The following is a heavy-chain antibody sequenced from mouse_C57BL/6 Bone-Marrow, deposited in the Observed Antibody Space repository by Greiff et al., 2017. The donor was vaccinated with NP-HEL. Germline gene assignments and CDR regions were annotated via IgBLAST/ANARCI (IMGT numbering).Heavy chain of an antibody. CDR2: IYPGSGNT. Sequence: VQLKQSGAELVRPGASVKLSCKASGYTFTDYYINWVKQRPGQGLEWIARIYPGSGNTYYNEKFKGKATLTAEKSSSTAYMQLSSLTSEDSAVYFCARGLGRYFDVWGTGTTVTVSS. D-gene: IGHD4-1*01. CDR3: ARGLGRYFDV. V-gene: IGHV1-76*01. CDR1: GYTFTDYY. J-gene: IGHJ1*03.